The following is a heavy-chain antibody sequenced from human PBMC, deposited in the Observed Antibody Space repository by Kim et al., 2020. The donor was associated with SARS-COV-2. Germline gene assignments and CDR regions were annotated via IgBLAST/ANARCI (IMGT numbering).Heavy chain of an antibody. V-gene: IGHV1-3*04. D-gene: IGHD1-1*01. CDR1: GYTFTSYT. CDR3: ARDGTTRNGGYYFDY. CDR2: INIGQGNT. Sequence: ASVKVSCKASGYTFTSYTMHWVRQAPGQGLEWMGWINIGQGNTKSLQKFQGRVTITRDTSPSTAFMELSSLTSEDTAIYYCARDGTTRNGGYYFDYWGQGALVTVSS. J-gene: IGHJ4*01.